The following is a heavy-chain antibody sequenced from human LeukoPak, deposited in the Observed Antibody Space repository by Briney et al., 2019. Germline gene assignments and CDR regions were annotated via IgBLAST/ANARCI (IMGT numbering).Heavy chain of an antibody. V-gene: IGHV1-69*05. CDR1: GGTFSSYA. CDR2: IIPIFGTA. D-gene: IGHD6-19*01. Sequence: SVKVSCKASGGTFSSYAISWVRQAPGQGLEWMGGIIPIFGTANYAQKFQGRVTITTDESTSTAYMELSSLRSEDTAVYYCAKGRQWLVNFDYWGQGTLVTVSS. J-gene: IGHJ4*02. CDR3: AKGRQWLVNFDY.